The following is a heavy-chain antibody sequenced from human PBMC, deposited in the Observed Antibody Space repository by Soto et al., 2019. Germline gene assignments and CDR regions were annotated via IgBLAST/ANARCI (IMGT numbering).Heavy chain of an antibody. D-gene: IGHD5-12*01. J-gene: IGHJ6*02. CDR1: GFTFSSYA. V-gene: IGHV3-30-3*01. CDR2: ISYDGSNK. Sequence: QVQLVESGGGVVQPGRSLRLSCAASGFTFSSYAMHWVRQAPGKGLEWVAVISYDGSNKYYADSVKGRFTISRDNSKKTLYLKMNSLKAEDTAVYYCARDYYRFDSGYGFSMDVWGQGATVTVSS. CDR3: ARDYYRFDSGYGFSMDV.